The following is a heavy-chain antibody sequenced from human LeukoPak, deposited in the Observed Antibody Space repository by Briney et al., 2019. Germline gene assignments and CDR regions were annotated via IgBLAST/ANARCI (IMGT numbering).Heavy chain of an antibody. Sequence: PGGSLRLSCAASGFTFSSYWMHWVRQAPGKGLVWVSRINSDGSSTIYAVSVKGRFTISRDNAQNTLYLQINTLRAEDTPVYYCARGCSGGSCNHDIWGQGTMVTVSS. CDR3: ARGCSGGSCNHDI. V-gene: IGHV3-74*01. D-gene: IGHD2-15*01. CDR1: GFTFSSYW. J-gene: IGHJ3*02. CDR2: INSDGSST.